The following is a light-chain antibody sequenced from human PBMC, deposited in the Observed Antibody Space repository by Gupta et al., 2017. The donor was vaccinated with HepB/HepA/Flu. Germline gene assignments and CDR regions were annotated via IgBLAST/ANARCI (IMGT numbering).Light chain of an antibody. Sequence: EIVFTQSPATLSLSPGERATISCRASQSVSSSLAWYQQKPGQAPRLLIYDASNRATGIPARFRGSGSGTDFTLTISILEPEDFAVYFCQQRSNWPSLTFGGGTKVEIK. J-gene: IGKJ4*01. CDR2: DAS. V-gene: IGKV3-11*01. CDR1: QSVSSS. CDR3: QQRSNWPSLT.